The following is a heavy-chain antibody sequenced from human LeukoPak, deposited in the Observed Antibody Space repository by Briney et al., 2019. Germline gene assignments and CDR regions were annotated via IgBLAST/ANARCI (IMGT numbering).Heavy chain of an antibody. J-gene: IGHJ4*02. CDR2: IIPIFDTA. D-gene: IGHD1-1*01. CDR1: GGTFSSYA. Sequence: SVKVSCKASGGTFSSYAISWVRQAPGQGLEWMGGIIPIFDTANYAQKFQGRVTITTDESTSTAYMELSSLRSEDTAVYYCARDRYDERRGNQYYFDYWGQGTLVTVSS. CDR3: ARDRYDERRGNQYYFDY. V-gene: IGHV1-69*05.